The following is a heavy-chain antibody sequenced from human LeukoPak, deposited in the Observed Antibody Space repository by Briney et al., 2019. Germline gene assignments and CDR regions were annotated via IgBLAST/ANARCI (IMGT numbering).Heavy chain of an antibody. CDR3: ARGQYDILTGQFDY. V-gene: IGHV1-8*01. Sequence: ASVKVSCKASGYTITSYDINWVRQATGQGLEWMGWMNPNSGNTGYAQKFQGRVTMTRNTSISTAYMELSSLRSEDTAVYYCARGQYDILTGQFDYWGQGTLVTVSS. J-gene: IGHJ4*02. D-gene: IGHD3-9*01. CDR1: GYTITSYD. CDR2: MNPNSGNT.